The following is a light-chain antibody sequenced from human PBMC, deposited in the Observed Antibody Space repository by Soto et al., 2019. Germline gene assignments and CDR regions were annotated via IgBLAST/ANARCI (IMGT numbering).Light chain of an antibody. V-gene: IGLV1-47*01. CDR2: RNN. CDR3: AAWDDSLSGRV. CDR1: SSNIGSNY. Sequence: QSVLTQPPSASGTPGQRVTLSCSGSSSNIGSNYVYWYQQLPGTAPRLLIYRNNQRTSGYPDRFSGSKSGTSASLAISGLRSEDEADYYCAAWDDSLSGRVFGGGTKLTVL. J-gene: IGLJ3*02.